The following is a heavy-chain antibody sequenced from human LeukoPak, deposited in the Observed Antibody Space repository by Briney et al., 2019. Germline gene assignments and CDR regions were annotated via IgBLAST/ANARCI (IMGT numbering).Heavy chain of an antibody. CDR1: GFTFDDYA. CDR3: ARALDVDTSIDY. Sequence: GGSLRLSCAASGFTFDDYAMHWVRQAPGKGLEWVSGISWNSGSIGYADSVKGRFTISRDNAKNSLYLQMNSLRAEDTAVYYCARALDVDTSIDYWGQGTLVTVSS. J-gene: IGHJ4*02. V-gene: IGHV3-9*01. CDR2: ISWNSGSI. D-gene: IGHD5-18*01.